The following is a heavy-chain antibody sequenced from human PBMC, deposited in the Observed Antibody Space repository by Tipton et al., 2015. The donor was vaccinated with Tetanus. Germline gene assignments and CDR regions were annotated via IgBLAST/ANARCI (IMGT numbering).Heavy chain of an antibody. CDR1: GGSLSRYY. CDR2: VDDSGST. CDR3: ARHMAEHDTRYFDL. D-gene: IGHD3-16*02. Sequence: GLVKPSDTLSLTCAVYGGSLSRYYWTWIRQPPGKGLEWIGEVDDSGSTNYSPSLKSRVTISLDKSKNEISLRLRSVTAADTALYFCARHMAEHDTRYFDLWGQGTKVTVSS. V-gene: IGHV4-34*01. J-gene: IGHJ3*01.